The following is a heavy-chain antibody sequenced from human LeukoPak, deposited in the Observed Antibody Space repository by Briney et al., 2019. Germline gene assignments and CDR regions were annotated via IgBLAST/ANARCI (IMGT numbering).Heavy chain of an antibody. D-gene: IGHD5-24*01. V-gene: IGHV3-21*01. Sequence: GGSLRLSCAASGFTFSSYSMNWVRQAPGKGLEWVSSISSSSSYIYYADSVKGRFTISRDNAKNSLYLQMNSLRAEDTAVYYCARDLRDGYAERSDPWGQGTLVTVSS. CDR3: ARDLRDGYAERSDP. J-gene: IGHJ5*02. CDR2: ISSSSSYI. CDR1: GFTFSSYS.